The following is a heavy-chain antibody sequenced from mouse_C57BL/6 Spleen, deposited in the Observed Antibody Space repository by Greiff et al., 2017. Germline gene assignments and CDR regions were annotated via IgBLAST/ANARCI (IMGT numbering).Heavy chain of an antibody. CDR3: ARHSLDAFDY. Sequence: VQVVASGAELAKPGASVKISCKASGYAFSSSWMNWVKQRPGKGLEWIGRIYPGDGDTNYNGKFKGKATLTADKSSSTAYMQLSSLTSEDSAVYFCARHSLDAFDYWGQGTTLTVSS. D-gene: IGHD6-2*01. V-gene: IGHV1-82*01. J-gene: IGHJ2*01. CDR1: GYAFSSSW. CDR2: IYPGDGDT.